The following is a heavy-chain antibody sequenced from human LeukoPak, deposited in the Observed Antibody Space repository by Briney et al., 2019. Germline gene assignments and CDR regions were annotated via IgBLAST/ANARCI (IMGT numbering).Heavy chain of an antibody. CDR3: ARPDDLYYDSSGYYFLGAFDI. CDR1: GYNFTNYW. J-gene: IGHJ3*02. Sequence: GESLKISCKGSGYNFTNYWIGWVRQMPGKGLEWMGITYLGDSDTRYSPSFQGQVTISADKSFSTAYLQWSSLKASDTAVYYCARPDDLYYDSSGYYFLGAFDIWGQGTMVTVSS. V-gene: IGHV5-51*01. D-gene: IGHD3-22*01. CDR2: TYLGDSDT.